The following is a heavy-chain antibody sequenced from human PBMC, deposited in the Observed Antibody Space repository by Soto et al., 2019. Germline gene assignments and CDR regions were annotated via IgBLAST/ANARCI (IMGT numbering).Heavy chain of an antibody. D-gene: IGHD3-10*01. CDR1: GGSIRSGDYY. V-gene: IGHV4-30-4*01. CDR2: IYTSGTT. CDR3: ARGPNYYNSARGWFDP. Sequence: SETLSLTCTVSGGSIRSGDYYWSWIRQPPGKGLEWIGYIYTSGTTYYNPALKSRVTISVDTSKNQFSLKLSSVTAADTAVYYCARGPNYYNSARGWFDPWGQGTLVTVSS. J-gene: IGHJ5*02.